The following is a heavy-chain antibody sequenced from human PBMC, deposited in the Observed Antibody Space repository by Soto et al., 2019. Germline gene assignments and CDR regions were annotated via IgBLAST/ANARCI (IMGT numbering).Heavy chain of an antibody. CDR2: ISSSSSYT. CDR1: GFTFSDYY. J-gene: IGHJ4*02. Sequence: QVQLVESGGGLVKPGGSLRLSCAASGFTFSDYYMSWIRQAPGKGLEWVSYISSSSSYTNYADSVKGRFTISRDNAKNSLYLQMNSLRAEDTAVNYCASGVAPAATSQSDYWGQGTLVTVSS. V-gene: IGHV3-11*06. D-gene: IGHD2-2*01. CDR3: ASGVAPAATSQSDY.